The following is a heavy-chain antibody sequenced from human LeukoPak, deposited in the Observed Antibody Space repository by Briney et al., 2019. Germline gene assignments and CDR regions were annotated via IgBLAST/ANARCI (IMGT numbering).Heavy chain of an antibody. J-gene: IGHJ5*02. D-gene: IGHD3-10*02. V-gene: IGHV3-23*01. CDR3: ARVGVRGPTPPFDP. Sequence: PGGSLRLSCAASGFTFSSYAMSWVRQAPGKGLEWVSAISGSGGSTYYADSVKGRFTISRDNSKNTLYLQMNSLRAEDTAVYYCARVGVRGPTPPFDPWGQGTLVTVSS. CDR1: GFTFSSYA. CDR2: ISGSGGST.